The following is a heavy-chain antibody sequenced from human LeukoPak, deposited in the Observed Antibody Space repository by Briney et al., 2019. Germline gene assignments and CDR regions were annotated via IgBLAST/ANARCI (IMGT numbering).Heavy chain of an antibody. J-gene: IGHJ5*02. V-gene: IGHV1-2*02. Sequence: ASVKVSCKASGYSFTGYYMHWVRQAPGQGLEWMGWINPNSGVKNYAQKFQGRVNMTRDTSISTAYRELSRLRSDDTAVYYCARDASGYDPWGQGTLVTVSS. CDR3: ARDASGYDP. CDR2: INPNSGVK. D-gene: IGHD5-12*01. CDR1: GYSFTGYY.